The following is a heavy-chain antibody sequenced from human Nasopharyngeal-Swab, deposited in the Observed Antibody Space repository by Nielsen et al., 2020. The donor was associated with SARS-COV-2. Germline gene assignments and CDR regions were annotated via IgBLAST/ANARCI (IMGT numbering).Heavy chain of an antibody. V-gene: IGHV1-69*06. CDR1: GGTFSSYA. D-gene: IGHD3-10*01. CDR2: IIPIFGTA. Sequence: SVKVSCKASGGTFSSYAISWVRQAPGQGLEWMGGIIPIFGTANYAQKFQGRVTITADKSTSTAYMELSSLRSEDTAVYYCARNRFGELSRVGEGFYYYYMDVWGKGTTVTVSS. J-gene: IGHJ6*03. CDR3: ARNRFGELSRVGEGFYYYYMDV.